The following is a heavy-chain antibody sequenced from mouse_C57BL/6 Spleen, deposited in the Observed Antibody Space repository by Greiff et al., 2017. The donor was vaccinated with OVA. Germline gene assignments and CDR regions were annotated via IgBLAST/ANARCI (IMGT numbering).Heavy chain of an antibody. Sequence: QVQLQQPGAELVKPGASVKLSCKASGYTFTSYWMQWVKQRPGQGLEWIGEIDPSDSYTNYNQKFKGKATLTVDTSSSTAYMQLSSRTSEASAVYYCARRDGNYGAWFADWGQGTLVTVSA. D-gene: IGHD2-1*01. V-gene: IGHV1-50*01. CDR3: ARRDGNYGAWFAD. CDR1: GYTFTSYW. CDR2: IDPSDSYT. J-gene: IGHJ3*01.